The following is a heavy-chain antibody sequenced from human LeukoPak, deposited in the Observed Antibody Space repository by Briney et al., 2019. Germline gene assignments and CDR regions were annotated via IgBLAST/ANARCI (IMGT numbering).Heavy chain of an antibody. D-gene: IGHD3-10*01. CDR3: ARGGAWSWFDP. J-gene: IGHJ5*02. Sequence: SETLSLTCAVYGGSFSGYYWSWLRQPPGKGLEWIGEINHSGSTNYNPSLKSRVTISVDTSKNQFPLKLSSGTAAAAAVYYCARGGAWSWFDPWGQGTLVTVSS. CDR1: GGSFSGYY. CDR2: INHSGST. V-gene: IGHV4-34*01.